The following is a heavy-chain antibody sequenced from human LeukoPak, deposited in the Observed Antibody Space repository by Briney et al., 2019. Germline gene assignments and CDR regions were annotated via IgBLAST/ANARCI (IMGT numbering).Heavy chain of an antibody. CDR3: ARHTGGWGSFDY. Sequence: SETLSLTCTVSGGSIGSYYWSWIRQPPGKGLEWIGYIYYSGSTNYNPSLKSRVTISVDTSKNQFSLKLSSVTAAHTAVYYCARHTGGWGSFDYWGQGTLVTVSS. CDR1: GGSIGSYY. V-gene: IGHV4-59*08. J-gene: IGHJ4*02. CDR2: IYYSGST. D-gene: IGHD7-27*01.